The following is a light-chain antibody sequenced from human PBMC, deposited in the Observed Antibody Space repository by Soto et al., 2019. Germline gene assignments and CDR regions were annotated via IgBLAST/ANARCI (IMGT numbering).Light chain of an antibody. CDR1: QSISTW. CDR2: DGS. V-gene: IGKV1-5*01. J-gene: IGKJ4*01. CDR3: QQYNSWSGVT. Sequence: DIQMTQSPSTLSASVGDRVTITCRASQSISTWLAWYQQKPGKAPKLLIYDGSSLESGVPSRFSGSGSGTEFTLTISSLQPDDFATYHCQQYNSWSGVTFGGGTKVDIK.